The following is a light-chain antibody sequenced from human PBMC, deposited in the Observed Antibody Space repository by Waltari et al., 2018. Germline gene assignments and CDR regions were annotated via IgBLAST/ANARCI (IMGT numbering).Light chain of an antibody. V-gene: IGLV3-19*01. Sequence: SSDLTQDPDVSVALGQTVRITCQGDIPSTYYGNWCRQKPGQAPELVIYGKNNRPSGIPDRFSASSSENTASLIITGAQAEDEADYYCSSRELSGHVVVGGGTRLTVL. J-gene: IGLJ2*01. CDR3: SSRELSGHVV. CDR1: IPSTYY. CDR2: GKN.